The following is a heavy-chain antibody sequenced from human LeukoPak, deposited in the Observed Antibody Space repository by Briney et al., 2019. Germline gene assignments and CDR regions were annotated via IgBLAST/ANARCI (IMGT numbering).Heavy chain of an antibody. D-gene: IGHD5-12*01. CDR1: GGSISSYY. V-gene: IGHV4-59*12. Sequence: SETLSLTCTVSGGSISSYYWTWIPQPPGKGLEWIGNIYYSGSTNYNPSLKSRVTISVDRSKNQLSLNLGSVTAADTAVYYCARAHSGYEFFFDYWGQGTLVTVSS. J-gene: IGHJ4*02. CDR2: IYYSGST. CDR3: ARAHSGYEFFFDY.